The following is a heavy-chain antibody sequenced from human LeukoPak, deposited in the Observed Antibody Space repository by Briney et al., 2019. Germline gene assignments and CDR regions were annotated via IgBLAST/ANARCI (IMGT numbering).Heavy chain of an antibody. CDR2: IIPIFGTA. V-gene: IGHV1-69*06. Sequence: SVKVSCKASGGTFSSYAISWVRQAPGQGLEWMGGIIPIFGTANYAQKFQGRVTITADKSTSTAYMELSSLRSEDTAVYYCASPGAVSIAAAGTPFDYWGQGTLVTVSS. D-gene: IGHD6-13*01. CDR1: GGTFSSYA. CDR3: ASPGAVSIAAAGTPFDY. J-gene: IGHJ4*02.